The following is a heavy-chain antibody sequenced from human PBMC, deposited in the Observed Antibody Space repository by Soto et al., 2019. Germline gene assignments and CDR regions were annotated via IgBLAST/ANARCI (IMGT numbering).Heavy chain of an antibody. CDR3: ARDRKWELLRPNWFDP. CDR2: ISAYNGNT. V-gene: IGHV1-18*01. Sequence: ASVKVSCKASGYTFTSYGISWVRQAPGQGLEWMGWISAYNGNTNYAQKLQGRVTMTTDTSTSTAYMELRSLRSDDTAVYYCARDRKWELLRPNWFDPWGQGTLVTVSS. D-gene: IGHD1-26*01. J-gene: IGHJ5*02. CDR1: GYTFTSYG.